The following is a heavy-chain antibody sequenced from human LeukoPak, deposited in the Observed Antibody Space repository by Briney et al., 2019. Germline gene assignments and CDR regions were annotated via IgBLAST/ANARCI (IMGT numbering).Heavy chain of an antibody. D-gene: IGHD6-19*01. Sequence: GESLKISCKGSGYSFTSYWIGWVRQMPGKGLEWMGIIYPGDSDTRYSPSFQGQVTISADKSISTAYLQWSSLKDSDTAMYYCARHPRGYSSGWYFDYWGQGTLVTVSS. CDR3: ARHPRGYSSGWYFDY. J-gene: IGHJ4*02. CDR1: GYSFTSYW. V-gene: IGHV5-51*01. CDR2: IYPGDSDT.